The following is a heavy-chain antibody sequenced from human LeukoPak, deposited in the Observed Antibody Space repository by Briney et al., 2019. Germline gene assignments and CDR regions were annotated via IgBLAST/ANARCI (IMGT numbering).Heavy chain of an antibody. V-gene: IGHV1-18*01. CDR3: AREVNYAVRGVVDY. CDR2: ISAYNGNT. J-gene: IGHJ4*02. CDR1: GYTFSNYG. Sequence: ASVKVSCKASGYTFSNYGITWVRQAPGQGLEWMGWISAYNGNTNYAQKLQGRVTMTTDTSTSTAYMELRSLRSDDTAVYYCAREVNYAVRGVVDYWGQGTLVTVSS. D-gene: IGHD3-10*01.